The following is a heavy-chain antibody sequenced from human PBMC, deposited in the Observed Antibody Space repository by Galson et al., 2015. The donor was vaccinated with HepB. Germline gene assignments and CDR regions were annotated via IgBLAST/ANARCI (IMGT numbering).Heavy chain of an antibody. Sequence: SLRLSCGASGFTFSSYAMSWVRQAPGKGLEWVSGITGSGGNIYYADSVKGRFTISRDNSKTTLYLQMNSLRAEDTAVYYCAKDGYIVATQIYGMDVWGQGTTVTVAS. J-gene: IGHJ6*02. V-gene: IGHV3-23*01. CDR1: GFTFSSYA. CDR3: AKDGYIVATQIYGMDV. D-gene: IGHD5-12*01. CDR2: ITGSGGNI.